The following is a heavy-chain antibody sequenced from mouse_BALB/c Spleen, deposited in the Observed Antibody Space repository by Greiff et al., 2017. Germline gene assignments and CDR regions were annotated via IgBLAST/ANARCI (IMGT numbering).Heavy chain of an antibody. CDR1: GDSITSGY. Sequence: DVKLQESGPSLVKPSQTLSLTCSVTGDSITSGYWNWIRKFPGNKLEYMGYISYSGSTYYNPSLKSRISITRDTSKNQYYLQLNSVTTEDTATYYCARRGSRSLSLDLAYWGQGTLVTVSA. CDR3: ARRGSRSLSLDLAY. D-gene: IGHD1-2*01. V-gene: IGHV3-8*02. CDR2: ISYSGST. J-gene: IGHJ3*01.